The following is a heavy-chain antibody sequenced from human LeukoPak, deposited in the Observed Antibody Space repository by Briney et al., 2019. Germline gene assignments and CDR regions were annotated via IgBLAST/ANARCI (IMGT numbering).Heavy chain of an antibody. CDR2: ISSSSSTI. CDR3: ARAFGIAGAGTGFDY. Sequence: PGGSLRLSCAASGFTFSSYSMNWVRQAPGKGLEWVSYISSSSSTIYYADSVKGRFTISRDNAKNSLYLQMNSLRAEDTAVYYCARAFGIAGAGTGFDYWGQGTLVTVSS. V-gene: IGHV3-48*01. D-gene: IGHD6-13*01. J-gene: IGHJ4*02. CDR1: GFTFSSYS.